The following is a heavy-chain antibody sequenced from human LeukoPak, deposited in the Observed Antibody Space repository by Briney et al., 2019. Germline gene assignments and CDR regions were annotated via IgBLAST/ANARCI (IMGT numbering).Heavy chain of an antibody. D-gene: IGHD4-17*01. CDR3: ARDLYGDSSLDY. V-gene: IGHV1-2*02. Sequence: ASVKVSCKASGYTFTDYYMHWVRQAPGQGREWMGWINPNSANTNYAQKFQGRVTMTRDTSISTAYMELSRLRSDDTAVYYCARDLYGDSSLDYWGQGTLVTVSS. CDR1: GYTFTDYY. J-gene: IGHJ4*02. CDR2: INPNSANT.